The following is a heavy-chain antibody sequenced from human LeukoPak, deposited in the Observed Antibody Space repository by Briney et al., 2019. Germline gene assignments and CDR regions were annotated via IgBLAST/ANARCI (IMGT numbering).Heavy chain of an antibody. J-gene: IGHJ4*02. CDR2: IYYSGST. CDR1: GGSISSSSYY. Sequence: PSETLSLTCTVSGGSISSSSYYWGWIRQPPGKGLEWNGSIYYSGSTHYNPSLRSRVTISVDTSKNQFSLKLSSVTAADTAVYYCVSSSDYYDSSGYYYYFDYWGQGTLVTVSS. CDR3: VSSSDYYDSSGYYYYFDY. V-gene: IGHV4-39*07. D-gene: IGHD3-22*01.